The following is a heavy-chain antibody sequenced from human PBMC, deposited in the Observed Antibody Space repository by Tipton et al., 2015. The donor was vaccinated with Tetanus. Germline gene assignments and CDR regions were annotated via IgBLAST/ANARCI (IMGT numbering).Heavy chain of an antibody. J-gene: IGHJ6*03. D-gene: IGHD3/OR15-3a*01. Sequence: SLRLSCSASGFIFNNYWMSWVRQAPGKGLEWVANINRDGSDKYYVDSVKGRFTISRDEAKNSLYLQMSNLRVGDTAVYYCARDRGEDWTNFYYMDVWGKGATVTVSS. CDR1: GFIFNNYW. CDR2: INRDGSDK. CDR3: ARDRGEDWTNFYYMDV. V-gene: IGHV3-7*01.